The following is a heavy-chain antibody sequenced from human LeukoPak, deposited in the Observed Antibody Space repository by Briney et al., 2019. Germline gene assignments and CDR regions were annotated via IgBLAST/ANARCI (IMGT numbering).Heavy chain of an antibody. CDR3: AREDYGDYYFDY. V-gene: IGHV3-53*01. Sequence: GGSLRLSCAASGFTVSSNYMSWVRQAPGKGLEWVSVIYSGGSTYYADSVKGRFTISRDNSKNTLYLQMNSLRAEDTAVYYCAREDYGDYYFDYWGQGTLVTVSS. CDR2: IYSGGST. CDR1: GFTVSSNY. D-gene: IGHD4-17*01. J-gene: IGHJ4*02.